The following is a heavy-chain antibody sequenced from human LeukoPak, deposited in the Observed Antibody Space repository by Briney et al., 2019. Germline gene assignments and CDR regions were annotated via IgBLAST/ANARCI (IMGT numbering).Heavy chain of an antibody. V-gene: IGHV3-21*01. Sequence: GGSLRLSCAASGFTFSSYSMNWVRQAPGKGLEWVSSISSSSSYIYYADSVKGRFTISRDNAKNTLYLQMNSLRAEDTAVYYCAREDLIAAPGNFDYWGQGTLVTVSS. CDR2: ISSSSSYI. D-gene: IGHD6-13*01. J-gene: IGHJ4*02. CDR1: GFTFSSYS. CDR3: AREDLIAAPGNFDY.